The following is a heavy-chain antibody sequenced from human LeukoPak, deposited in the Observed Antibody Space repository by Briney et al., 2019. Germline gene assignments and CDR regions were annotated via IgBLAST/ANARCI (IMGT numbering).Heavy chain of an antibody. J-gene: IGHJ3*02. CDR2: IYYSGST. V-gene: IGHV4-31*03. D-gene: IGHD2-2*01. CDR3: ARDAVPAATGAFDI. CDR1: GGSISSGGYY. Sequence: ASQTLSLTCTVSGGSISSGGYYWSWIRQHPGKGLEWIGYIYYSGSTYYNPYLKSRVTISVDTSKNQFSLKLSSVTAADTAVYYCARDAVPAATGAFDIWGQGTMVTVSS.